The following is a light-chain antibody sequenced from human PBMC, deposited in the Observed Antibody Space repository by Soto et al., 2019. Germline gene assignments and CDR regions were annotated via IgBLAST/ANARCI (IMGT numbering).Light chain of an antibody. CDR2: ATS. Sequence: DIQLTQSPSSLAASVGDRVTITCRASQGVSTWLAWHQQKPEKAPKSLVYATSKLQSGVPSRFNGTGSGTEFTLTISSLQPEDVATYFCQQYNTYPLTFGGGTKGESK. J-gene: IGKJ4*01. V-gene: IGKV1D-16*01. CDR3: QQYNTYPLT. CDR1: QGVSTW.